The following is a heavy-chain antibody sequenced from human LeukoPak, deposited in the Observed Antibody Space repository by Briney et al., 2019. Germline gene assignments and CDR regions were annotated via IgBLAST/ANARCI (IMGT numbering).Heavy chain of an antibody. CDR1: GGSISSSVYY. J-gene: IGHJ5*02. CDR3: ARHQSFIRGVMIGWFDP. CDR2: IYYSGTT. Sequence: PSETRSLTCTVSGGSISSSVYYWAWIRQPPGKGLEWIGSIYYSGTTHCNPSVKSRVTIYIDTSKNQFSLKLSSVTAADTAVYYCARHQSFIRGVMIGWFDPWGQGTQDTVSS. V-gene: IGHV4-39*01. D-gene: IGHD3-10*01.